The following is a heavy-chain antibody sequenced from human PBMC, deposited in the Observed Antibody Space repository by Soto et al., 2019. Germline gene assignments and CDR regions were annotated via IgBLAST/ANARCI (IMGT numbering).Heavy chain of an antibody. CDR2: IISGSTTI. CDR3: ARAGVDLGFCTSTTCNDAFDI. J-gene: IGHJ3*02. CDR1: GFTFSNYN. V-gene: IGHV3-48*01. D-gene: IGHD2-2*01. Sequence: GGSLRLSCAASGFTFSNYNMNWVRQAPGRGLEWVSYIISGSTTIYYADSVKGRFTISRDNAKDSLYLQMNSLRAEDTAVYFCARAGVDLGFCTSTTCNDAFDIWGQGTMVTVSS.